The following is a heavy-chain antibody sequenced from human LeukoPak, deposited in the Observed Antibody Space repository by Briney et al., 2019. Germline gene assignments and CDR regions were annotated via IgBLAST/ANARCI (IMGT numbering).Heavy chain of an antibody. Sequence: GESLEISRKGSGYSFTSYWIGWVRQMPGKGLEWMGIIYPGDSDTRYSPSFQGQVTISADKSISTAYLQWSSLKASDTAMYYCARPVGATPYYFDYWGQGTLVTVSS. CDR1: GYSFTSYW. D-gene: IGHD1-26*01. V-gene: IGHV5-51*01. J-gene: IGHJ4*02. CDR3: ARPVGATPYYFDY. CDR2: IYPGDSDT.